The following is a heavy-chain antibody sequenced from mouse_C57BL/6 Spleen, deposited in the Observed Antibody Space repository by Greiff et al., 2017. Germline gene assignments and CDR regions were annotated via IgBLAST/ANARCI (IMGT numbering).Heavy chain of an antibody. CDR3: ARRLSYAMDY. D-gene: IGHD1-2*01. CDR1: GYAFSSSW. J-gene: IGHJ4*01. V-gene: IGHV1-82*01. Sequence: VQLQQSGPELVKPGASVKISCKASGYAFSSSWMNWVKQRPGKGLEWIGRIYPGDGDTNYNGKFKGKATLTADKPSSTAYMQLSSLTSEDSAVYFCARRLSYAMDYWGQGTSVTVSS. CDR2: IYPGDGDT.